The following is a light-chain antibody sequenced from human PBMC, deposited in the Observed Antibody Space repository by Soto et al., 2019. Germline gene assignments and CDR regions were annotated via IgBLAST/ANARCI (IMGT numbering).Light chain of an antibody. CDR1: QSISSSY. CDR2: GAS. Sequence: EIVLTQSPGTLSLSPGERATLSCRASQSISSSYLAWYQQKPGQAPRLLIYGASKRATGIPDRFSGSGSGTDFKLPISRLESEDLAVYYCQQYGSAPAWTFGQGTKVEIK. V-gene: IGKV3-20*01. CDR3: QQYGSAPAWT. J-gene: IGKJ1*01.